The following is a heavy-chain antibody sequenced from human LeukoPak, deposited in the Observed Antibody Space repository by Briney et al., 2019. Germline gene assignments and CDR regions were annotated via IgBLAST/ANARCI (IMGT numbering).Heavy chain of an antibody. CDR3: ARLGTGIVGATKNHHYMDV. CDR1: GFTFRSYS. J-gene: IGHJ6*03. Sequence: GGSLSLSCAASGFTFRSYSMIWLRQAPGKGLEWVSSISSSSYIYYAGSGKGRFTISRDNSKDSLYLEMNSLRAEDTAEYYCARLGTGIVGATKNHHYMDVWGKGTTVTVSS. D-gene: IGHD1-26*01. V-gene: IGHV3-21*01. CDR2: ISSSSYI.